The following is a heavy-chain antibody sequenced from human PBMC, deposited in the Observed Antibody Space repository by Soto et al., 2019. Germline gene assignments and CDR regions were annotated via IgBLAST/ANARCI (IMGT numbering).Heavy chain of an antibody. D-gene: IGHD4-17*01. V-gene: IGHV1-69*08. J-gene: IGHJ2*01. CDR2: IIPALGTA. CDR1: GGTFSSHT. Sequence: QDQLVQSGAEVKKPGFSVKVSCKASGGTFSSHTFSWVXXAPGQGLEWMGRIIPALGTATYAQKFQGRVTXTADESATXXXXELXXLRSEDTAVYYCARPDFGDYWYFDLWGRGTLVTVSS. CDR3: ARPDFGDYWYFDL.